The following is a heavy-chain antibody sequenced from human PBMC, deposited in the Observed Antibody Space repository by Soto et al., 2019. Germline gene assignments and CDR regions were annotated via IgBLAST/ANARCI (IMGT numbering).Heavy chain of an antibody. CDR2: ISGSGSRT. V-gene: IGHV3-23*01. CDR1: GFTFSSYS. J-gene: IGHJ4*02. D-gene: IGHD1-26*01. CDR3: AKATSSGSHVEY. Sequence: EVQLLESGGGLVQPGGSLRLSCATSGFTFSSYSMTWVRQAPGKGLEWVSTISGSGSRTYYADPVKGRFTISRDNSKNPLYFQMNSLRAEDKAVYYCAKATSSGSHVEYWGQGTLVSVSS.